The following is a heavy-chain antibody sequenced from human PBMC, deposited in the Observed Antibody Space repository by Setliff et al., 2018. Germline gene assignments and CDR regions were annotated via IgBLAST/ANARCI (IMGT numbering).Heavy chain of an antibody. J-gene: IGHJ4*02. V-gene: IGHV3-48*04. D-gene: IGHD2-21*02. Sequence: PGGSLRLSCAASGFTFSGSAMHWVRQAPGKGLEWVSYISSSGSTIYYADSVKGRFTISRDNAKNSLYLQMNSLKTEDTAVYYCTTGSVCVGDCYSGRLNYWGQGTLVTV. CDR2: ISSSGSTI. CDR3: TTGSVCVGDCYSGRLNY. CDR1: GFTFSGSA.